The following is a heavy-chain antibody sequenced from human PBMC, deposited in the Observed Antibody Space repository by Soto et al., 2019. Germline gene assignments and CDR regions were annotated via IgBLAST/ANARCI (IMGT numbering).Heavy chain of an antibody. CDR2: VYSTGAT. V-gene: IGHV4-59*01. Sequence: SETMYLTCTVSGGSFSSYYWNWMRQPPKEGQEWLGFVYSTGATRYSPSLNGRVTMSVDTSKDQFSLILTSVTAADTAIYFCARFQFCSGNDCYRPFDLWGQGIMVTVSS. CDR3: ARFQFCSGNDCYRPFDL. D-gene: IGHD2-15*01. J-gene: IGHJ3*01. CDR1: GGSFSSYY.